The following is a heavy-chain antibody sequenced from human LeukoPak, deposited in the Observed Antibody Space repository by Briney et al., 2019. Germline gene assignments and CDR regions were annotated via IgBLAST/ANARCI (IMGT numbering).Heavy chain of an antibody. D-gene: IGHD3-10*01. J-gene: IGHJ5*02. CDR3: ARDRYGSGSYYKSWFDP. CDR2: IYTSGST. CDR1: GGSISSYY. V-gene: IGHV4-4*07. Sequence: SETLSLTCTVSGGSISSYYWSWIRQPAGKGLEWIGRIYTSGSTNYNPSLKSRVTMSVDTSKNQFSLRLCSVTAADTAVYYCARDRYGSGSYYKSWFDPWGQGTLVTVSS.